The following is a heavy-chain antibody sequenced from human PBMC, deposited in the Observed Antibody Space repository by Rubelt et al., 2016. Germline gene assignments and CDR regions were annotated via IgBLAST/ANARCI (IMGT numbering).Heavy chain of an antibody. CDR3: ARSGPDVVVPAAIRVEGDAFDI. D-gene: IGHD2-2*02. CDR1: GFTFSSYW. Sequence: EVQLVESGGGLVQPGGSLRLSCAASGFTFSSYWMHWVRQAPGKGLVWVSRINSDGSSTSYADSGKGRFTISRDNAKKTLYLQMNSRRAEDTAVYYCARSGPDVVVPAAIRVEGDAFDIWGQGTMVTVSS. J-gene: IGHJ3*02. CDR2: INSDGSST. V-gene: IGHV3-74*01.